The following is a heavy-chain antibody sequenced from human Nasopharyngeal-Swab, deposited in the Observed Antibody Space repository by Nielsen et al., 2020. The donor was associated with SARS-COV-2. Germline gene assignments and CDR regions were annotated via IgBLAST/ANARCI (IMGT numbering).Heavy chain of an antibody. J-gene: IGHJ6*02. Sequence: PWTGLVWVAVIWYDGSNKYYADSVKGRFTISRDNSKNTLYLQMNSLRAEDTAVYYCARASIAAAGTRIYYYGMDVWGQGTTVTVSS. CDR3: ARASIAAAGTRIYYYGMDV. V-gene: IGHV3-33*01. CDR2: IWYDGSNK. D-gene: IGHD6-13*01.